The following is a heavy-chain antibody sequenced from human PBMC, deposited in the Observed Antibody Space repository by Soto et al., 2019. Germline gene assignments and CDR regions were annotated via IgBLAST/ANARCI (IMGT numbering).Heavy chain of an antibody. D-gene: IGHD3-3*01. CDR3: AHRVLRTVFGLVTTTAIYFYF. CDR2: IYWDDDK. Sequence: QITLNESGPMPVTPRQTRTLTCTFSGFSLTTSGVGVGWILQSPGKAPEWLALIYWDDDKRYSPSLKSRLTIANDYPNNQVVVTIAALDPADTGTYYCAHRVLRTVFGLVTTTAIYFYFWGQGTPGAVS. CDR1: GFSLTTSGVG. J-gene: IGHJ4*02. V-gene: IGHV2-5*02.